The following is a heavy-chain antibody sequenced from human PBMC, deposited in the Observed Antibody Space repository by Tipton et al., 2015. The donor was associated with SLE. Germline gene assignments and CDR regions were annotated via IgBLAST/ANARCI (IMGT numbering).Heavy chain of an antibody. J-gene: IGHJ3*02. CDR2: IHYSGST. D-gene: IGHD6-13*01. V-gene: IGHV4-59*01. CDR1: GGSISSYY. Sequence: TLSLTCTVSGGSISSYYWSWIRQPPGKGLEWIGYIHYSGSTNYNPSLKSRVTILVDTSKNQFSLKLTSVTAADTAVYYCARQLARVLWTFDIWGQGTMVTVSS. CDR3: ARQLARVLWTFDI.